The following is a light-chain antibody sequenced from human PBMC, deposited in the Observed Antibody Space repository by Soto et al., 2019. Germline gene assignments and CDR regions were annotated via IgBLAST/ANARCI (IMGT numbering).Light chain of an antibody. V-gene: IGLV1-44*01. CDR1: SSNIGRNI. J-gene: IGLJ3*02. CDR3: ASWDDSLQTWV. CDR2: TNN. Sequence: QSVLTQPPSASGTPGQRVTISCSGSSSNIGRNIVNWYQHLPGTAPKLLISTNNQRPSGVPDRFSDSRSGTSASLAISGLQSEHEADYYCASWDDSLQTWVFGGGTKLTVL.